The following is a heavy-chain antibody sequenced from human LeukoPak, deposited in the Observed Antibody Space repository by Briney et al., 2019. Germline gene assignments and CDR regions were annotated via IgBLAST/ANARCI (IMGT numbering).Heavy chain of an antibody. D-gene: IGHD1-14*01. J-gene: IGHJ3*02. CDR3: ARELPGQEGAFDI. CDR2: IYYSGST. CDR1: GGSISSSSYY. Sequence: SETLSLTCTVSGGSISSSSYYWGWIRQPPGKRLEWIGNIYYSGSTYSNPSLKSRVTISVDTSKNQFSLKLTSVTAADTAVYYCARELPGQEGAFDIWGQGTMVTVSS. V-gene: IGHV4-39*07.